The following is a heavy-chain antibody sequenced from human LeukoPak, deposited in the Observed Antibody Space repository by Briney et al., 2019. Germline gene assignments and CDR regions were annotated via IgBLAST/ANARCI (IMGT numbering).Heavy chain of an antibody. V-gene: IGHV3-53*01. CDR1: GFTVSSNY. CDR2: IYSGGST. J-gene: IGHJ4*02. CDR3: VRGVIAAAIFDF. Sequence: GGSLRLSCAAAGFTVSSNYMSWVRQAPGKGLEWVSVIYSGGSTYYADSVKGRFTISRDNSKNTLYLQMNSLRAEDTAVYYCVRGVIAAAIFDFWGQGTLVTVSS. D-gene: IGHD6-13*01.